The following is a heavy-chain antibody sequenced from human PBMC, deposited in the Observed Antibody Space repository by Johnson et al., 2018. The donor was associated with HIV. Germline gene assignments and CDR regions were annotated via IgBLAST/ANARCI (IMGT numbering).Heavy chain of an antibody. V-gene: IGHV3-30*03. CDR2: ISYDGSNK. CDR3: ARVAVLWFRDTNAFDI. Sequence: QVQLVESGGGVVQPGRSLRLSCAASGFTFSSYGMHWVRQAPGKGLEWVAVISYDGSNKYYADSVKGRFTISRDNSKNTLYLQMNSLRDEDTAVYYCARVAVLWFRDTNAFDIWGQGTMVTVSS. J-gene: IGHJ3*02. D-gene: IGHD3-10*01. CDR1: GFTFSSYG.